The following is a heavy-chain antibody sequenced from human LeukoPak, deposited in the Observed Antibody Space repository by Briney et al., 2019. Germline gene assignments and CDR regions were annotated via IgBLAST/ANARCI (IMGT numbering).Heavy chain of an antibody. Sequence: GGSLRLSCAASGFTFDDYAMHWVRQAPGKGLEWVSLISGDGGSTYYADSVKGRFTISRDNSKNSLYLQMNSLRTEDTALYYCAKENYDSSGYYWLYFDYGGQGTLVTVSS. CDR3: AKENYDSSGYYWLYFDY. CDR1: GFTFDDYA. CDR2: ISGDGGST. V-gene: IGHV3-43*02. D-gene: IGHD3-22*01. J-gene: IGHJ4*02.